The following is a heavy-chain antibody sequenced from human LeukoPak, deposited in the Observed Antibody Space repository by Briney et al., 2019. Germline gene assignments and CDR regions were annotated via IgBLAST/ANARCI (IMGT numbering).Heavy chain of an antibody. CDR1: GGSVSSGGSY. J-gene: IGHJ4*02. Sequence: PSETLSLTXTVSGGSVSSGGSYWAWIRQPPGTGLEWIGSIYYSGSSYYNPSLKSRVTISVDMSKNHFSLKVNSVTAADTAVYYCARLRLAAAGTAYYFENWGQGTLVTVSS. CDR2: IYYSGSS. V-gene: IGHV4-39*02. D-gene: IGHD6-13*01. CDR3: ARLRLAAAGTAYYFEN.